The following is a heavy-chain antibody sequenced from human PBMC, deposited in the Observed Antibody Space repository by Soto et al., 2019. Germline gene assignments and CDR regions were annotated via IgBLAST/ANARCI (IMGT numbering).Heavy chain of an antibody. J-gene: IGHJ6*02. Sequence: PSETLSLTCTVSGGSVSSGSYYWSWIRQPPGKGLEWIGYIYYSGSTNYNPSLKSRVTISVDTSKNQFSLKLSSVTAADTAVYYCARSSGWLRYYGMDVWGQGTTVTVSS. CDR2: IYYSGST. D-gene: IGHD6-19*01. CDR1: GGSVSSGSYY. CDR3: ARSSGWLRYYGMDV. V-gene: IGHV4-61*01.